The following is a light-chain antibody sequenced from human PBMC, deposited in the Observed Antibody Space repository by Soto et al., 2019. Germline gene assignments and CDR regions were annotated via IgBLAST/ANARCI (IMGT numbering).Light chain of an antibody. Sequence: QSVLTQPPSVSGSPGQSVALSCTGTSSDVGSYNRVSWYQQPPGTAPKLMIYDVNNRPSGVPDRFSGSKSGNTASLTISGLQAEDEADYYCSSYTISSTYVFGTGTELTVL. CDR2: DVN. CDR3: SSYTISSTYV. CDR1: SSDVGSYNR. V-gene: IGLV2-18*02. J-gene: IGLJ1*01.